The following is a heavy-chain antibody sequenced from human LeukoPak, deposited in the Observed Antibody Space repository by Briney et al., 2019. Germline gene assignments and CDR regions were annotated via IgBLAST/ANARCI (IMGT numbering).Heavy chain of an antibody. Sequence: GSLRLSCAVSGFTFSDYSMSWVRQPPGKGLEWIGEINHSGSTNYNPSLKSRVTISVDTSKNQFSLKLSSVTAADTAVYYCAIGNGWLLLRWFDSWGQGTLVTVSS. J-gene: IGHJ5*01. CDR3: AIGNGWLLLRWFDS. V-gene: IGHV4-34*01. CDR2: INHSGST. CDR1: GFTFSDYS. D-gene: IGHD3-22*01.